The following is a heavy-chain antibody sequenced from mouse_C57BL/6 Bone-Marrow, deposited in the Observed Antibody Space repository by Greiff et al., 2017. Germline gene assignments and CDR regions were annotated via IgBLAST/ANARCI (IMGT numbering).Heavy chain of an antibody. J-gene: IGHJ2*01. CDR3: ARACLFYFDY. D-gene: IGHD6-2*01. CDR2: IYPGSGST. Sequence: QVQLQQPGAELVKPGASVKMSCKASGYTFTSYWITWVKQRPGQGLEWIGDIYPGSGSTNYNEKFKSKATLTVDTSSSTAYMQLSSLSSEDSEVYYCARACLFYFDYWGQGTTLTVSS. CDR1: GYTFTSYW. V-gene: IGHV1-55*01.